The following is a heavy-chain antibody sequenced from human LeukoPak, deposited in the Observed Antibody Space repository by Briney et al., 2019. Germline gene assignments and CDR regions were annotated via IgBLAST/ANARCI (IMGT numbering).Heavy chain of an antibody. CDR2: INPNSGGT. CDR1: GYTFTGYY. D-gene: IGHD3-22*01. J-gene: IGHJ4*02. V-gene: IGHV1-2*02. CDR3: ARVAYYYDSSGPPGY. Sequence: ASVKVSCKASGYTFTGYYMHWVRQAPGQGLEWMGWINPNSGGTNYAQKFQGRVTMTRDTSISTAYMELSRLRSDDTAVYYCARVAYYYDSSGPPGYWGQGTLVTVSS.